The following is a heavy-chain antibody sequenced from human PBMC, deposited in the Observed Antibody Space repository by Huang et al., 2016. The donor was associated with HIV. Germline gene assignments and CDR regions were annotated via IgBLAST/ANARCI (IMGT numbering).Heavy chain of an antibody. J-gene: IGHJ4*02. V-gene: IGHV7-4-1*02. CDR1: GYNFTTYA. CDR2: INTKTGNP. Sequence: QVQLVQSGSELKKPGASVKLSCWASGYNFTTYALNWVRQAPGQGLEGMGWINTKTGNPTYAQGFTGRFVCSLDTSVSTSYLQITGLKAEDTAVYYCARRWIQDYWGQGTLVTVSS. CDR3: ARRWIQDY. D-gene: IGHD5-18*01.